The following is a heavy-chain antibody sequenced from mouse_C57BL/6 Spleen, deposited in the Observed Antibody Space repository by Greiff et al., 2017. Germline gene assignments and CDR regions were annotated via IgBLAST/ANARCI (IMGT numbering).Heavy chain of an antibody. CDR3: ARWGDGYYAYAMDY. CDR1: GYTFTSYD. CDR2: IYPRDGST. Sequence: VKLQESGPELVKPGASVKLSCKASGYTFTSYDINWVKQRPGQGLEWIGWIYPRDGSTKYNEKFKGKATLTVDTSSSTAYMELHSLTSEDSAVYFCARWGDGYYAYAMDYWGQGTSVTVSS. D-gene: IGHD2-3*01. V-gene: IGHV1-85*01. J-gene: IGHJ4*01.